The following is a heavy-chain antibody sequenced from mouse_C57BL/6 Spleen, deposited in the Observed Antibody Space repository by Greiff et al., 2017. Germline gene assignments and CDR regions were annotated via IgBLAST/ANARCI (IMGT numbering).Heavy chain of an antibody. V-gene: IGHV1-15*01. CDR1: GYTFTDYE. J-gene: IGHJ1*03. CDR3: TRGYDGYYRYFDV. CDR2: IDPETGGT. Sequence: VKLQESGAELVRPGASVTLSCKASGYTFTDYEMHWVKQTPVHGLEWIGAIDPETGGTAYNQKFKGKAILTADKSSSTAYMELRSLTSEDSAVYYCTRGYDGYYRYFDVWGTGTTVTVSS. D-gene: IGHD2-3*01.